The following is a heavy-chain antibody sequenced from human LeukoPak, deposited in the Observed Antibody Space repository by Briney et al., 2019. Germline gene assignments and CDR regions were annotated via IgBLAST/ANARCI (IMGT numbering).Heavy chain of an antibody. V-gene: IGHV1-3*01. D-gene: IGHD2-2*01. Sequence: SDTVPCQVYGYTFTSYAMHWVHHAPHPRIEWMGWINAGNGHTKHSQKFQGTVTITRDTSASTAYMELSSLRSEDTAVYHCARVYPYCSSTSCYEAFDYWGQGTLVTVSS. CDR3: ARVYPYCSSTSCYEAFDY. CDR2: INAGNGHT. J-gene: IGHJ4*02. CDR1: GYTFTSYA.